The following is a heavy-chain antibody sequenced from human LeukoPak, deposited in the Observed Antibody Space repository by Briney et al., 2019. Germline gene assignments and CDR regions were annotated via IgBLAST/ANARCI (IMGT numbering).Heavy chain of an antibody. V-gene: IGHV4-59*08. Sequence: SETLSLTCTVSGGSISSYYWSWIRQPPGKGLEWIGYIYYSGSTNYNPSLKSRVTISVDTSKNQFSLKLSSVTAADTAAYYCASQDTAMVFDYWGQGTLVTVSS. CDR1: GGSISSYY. CDR3: ASQDTAMVFDY. CDR2: IYYSGST. D-gene: IGHD5-18*01. J-gene: IGHJ4*02.